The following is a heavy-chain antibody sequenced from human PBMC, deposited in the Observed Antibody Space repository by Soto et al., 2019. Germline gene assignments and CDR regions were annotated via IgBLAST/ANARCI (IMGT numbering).Heavy chain of an antibody. J-gene: IGHJ4*02. D-gene: IGHD4-17*01. Sequence: QVQLVESGGGVVQPGRSLRLSCAASGFTFSSYGMHWVRQAPGKGLEWVAVISYDGSNKYYADSVKGRFTISRDNSKNTLYLQMNSLRAEDTAVYYCAKDRKAYGDYSYYFDYWGQGTLVTVSS. CDR3: AKDRKAYGDYSYYFDY. V-gene: IGHV3-30*18. CDR1: GFTFSSYG. CDR2: ISYDGSNK.